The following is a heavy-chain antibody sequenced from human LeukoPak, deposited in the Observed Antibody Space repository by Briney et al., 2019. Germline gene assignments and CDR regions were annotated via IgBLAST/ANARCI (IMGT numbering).Heavy chain of an antibody. CDR2: INHSGST. CDR3: ARWAFARTGVGEYFDY. V-gene: IGHV4-34*01. J-gene: IGHJ4*02. D-gene: IGHD3-16*01. Sequence: SETLSLTCAVYGGSFSGYYWSRIRQPPGKGLEWIGEINHSGSTNYNPSLKSRVTISVDTSKNQFSLKLSSVTAADTAVYYCARWAFARTGVGEYFDYWGQGTLVTVSS. CDR1: GGSFSGYY.